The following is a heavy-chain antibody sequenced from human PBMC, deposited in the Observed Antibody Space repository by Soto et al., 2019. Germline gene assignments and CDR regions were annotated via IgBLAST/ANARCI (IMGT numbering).Heavy chain of an antibody. D-gene: IGHD3-22*01. J-gene: IGHJ4*02. CDR3: GKVADSGYYTVGR. CDR1: GLILSTST. Sequence: EVQLVESGGMLVQPGGSLRLSCAAFGLILSTSTMNWVRQAPGRGLEWISYIPRHTRVTAYADSVKGRFTIPRDSAKNSLDLQMDSLGVEHKAVYYSGKVADSGYYTVGRWGQGTLVTVSS. CDR2: IPRHTRVT. V-gene: IGHV3-48*01.